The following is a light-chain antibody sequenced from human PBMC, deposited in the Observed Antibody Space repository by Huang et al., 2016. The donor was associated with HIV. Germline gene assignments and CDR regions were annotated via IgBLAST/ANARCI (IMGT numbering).Light chain of an antibody. CDR2: DAS. Sequence: EIEMTQSPATLSVSPGERATLYCRASHSVDSDLSWYQQKPGQAPRLLIYDASTRATGISAKFNGTGSGTKFSRSITNLQSEYFAVYYCQQYNDWPPLTFGGGTKVEI. J-gene: IGKJ4*01. CDR1: HSVDSD. CDR3: QQYNDWPPLT. V-gene: IGKV3-15*01.